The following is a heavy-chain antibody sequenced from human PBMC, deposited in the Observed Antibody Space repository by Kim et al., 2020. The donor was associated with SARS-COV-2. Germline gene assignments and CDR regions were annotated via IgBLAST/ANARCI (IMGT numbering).Heavy chain of an antibody. D-gene: IGHD2-15*01. J-gene: IGHJ3*02. CDR3: ATEILGYCSGGSCYPDAFDI. CDR2: FDPEDGET. V-gene: IGHV1-24*01. CDR1: GYTLTELS. Sequence: ASVKVSCKVSGYTLTELSMHWVRQAPGKGLEWMGGFDPEDGETIYAQKFQGRVTMTEDTSTDTAYMELSSLRSEDTAVYYCATEILGYCSGGSCYPDAFDIWGQGTMVTVSS.